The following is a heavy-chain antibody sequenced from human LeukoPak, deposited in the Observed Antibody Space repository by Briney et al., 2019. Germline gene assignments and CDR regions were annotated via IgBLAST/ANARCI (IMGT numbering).Heavy chain of an antibody. J-gene: IGHJ4*02. CDR3: TRESYYDYVWGSYRSVYYFDY. CDR2: IRSKAYGGTT. Sequence: GGSLRLSCTASGFTFGDYAMSWVRQAPGKGLEWVGFIRSKAYGGTTEYAASVKGRFTISRDDSKSIAYLQMNSLKTEDTAVYYCTRESYYDYVWGSYRSVYYFDYWGQGTLVTVSS. D-gene: IGHD3-16*02. V-gene: IGHV3-49*04. CDR1: GFTFGDYA.